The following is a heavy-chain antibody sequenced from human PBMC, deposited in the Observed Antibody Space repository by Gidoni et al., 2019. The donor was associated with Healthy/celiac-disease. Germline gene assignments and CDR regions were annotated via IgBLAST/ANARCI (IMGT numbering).Heavy chain of an antibody. J-gene: IGHJ4*02. CDR2: ISSSSSTI. Sequence: TGKGLEWVSYISSSSSTIYYADSVKGRFTISRDNAKNSLYLQMNSLRDEDTAVYYCARVGDYGDYDGDWGQGTLVTVSS. D-gene: IGHD4-17*01. CDR3: ARVGDYGDYDGD. V-gene: IGHV3-48*02.